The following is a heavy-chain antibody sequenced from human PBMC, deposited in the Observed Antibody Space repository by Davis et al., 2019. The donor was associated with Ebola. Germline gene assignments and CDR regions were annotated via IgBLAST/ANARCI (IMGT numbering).Heavy chain of an antibody. CDR3: ARRGTSSWYAGWFDP. V-gene: IGHV1-8*02. CDR1: GYTFTNYD. Sequence: ASVKVSCKASGYTFTNYDIHWVRQATGQGLEWMGWTNPKSGYTTYAQKFQGRITMTRTTSMTTVYMELSSLRPDDTAMYYCARRGTSSWYAGWFDPWGQGTLVTVSS. D-gene: IGHD6-13*01. CDR2: TNPKSGYT. J-gene: IGHJ5*02.